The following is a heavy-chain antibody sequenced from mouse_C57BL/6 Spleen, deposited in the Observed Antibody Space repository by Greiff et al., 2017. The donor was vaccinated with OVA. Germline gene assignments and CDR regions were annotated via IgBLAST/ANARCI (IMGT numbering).Heavy chain of an antibody. CDR2: IWRGGST. D-gene: IGHD1-1*01. CDR3: ALLITTVVAKDWYFDV. J-gene: IGHJ1*03. Sequence: VQLQQSGPGLVQPSQSLSITCTVSGFSLTSYGVHWVRQSPGKGLEWLGVIWRGGSTDYNAAFMSRLSITKDNSKSQVFFKMNSLQADDTAIYYCALLITTVVAKDWYFDVWGTGTTVTVSS. V-gene: IGHV2-5*01. CDR1: GFSLTSYG.